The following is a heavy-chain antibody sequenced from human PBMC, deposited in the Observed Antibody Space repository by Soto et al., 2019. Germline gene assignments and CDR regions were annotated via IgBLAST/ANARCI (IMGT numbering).Heavy chain of an antibody. CDR3: ARAINDFWSGFSYYFDS. CDR1: GGSVSSGGNY. Sequence: GPGPGPPSETLSLTCNVSGGSVSSGGNYWTWIRQPPGKGLEWIGYMYYSGITYYNPSLKSRLAISVDTSKNQFSLRLNSVTAADTAVYYCARAINDFWSGFSYYFDSWGQGTLVTVSS. CDR2: MYYSGIT. J-gene: IGHJ4*02. V-gene: IGHV4-31*03. D-gene: IGHD3-3*01.